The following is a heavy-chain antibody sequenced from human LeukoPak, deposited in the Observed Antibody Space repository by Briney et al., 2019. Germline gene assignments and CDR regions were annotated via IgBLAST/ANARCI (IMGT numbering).Heavy chain of an antibody. CDR1: GYTFTGYY. CDR2: INPNSGGT. D-gene: IGHD3-22*01. Sequence: GASVKVSCKASGYTFTGYYMHWVRQAPGQGLEWMGWINPNSGGTNYAQKFQGRVTMTRDTSISTAYMELSRLRSDDTAVYYCARLVVSGYYYGAIDYWGQGTLVTVSS. V-gene: IGHV1-2*02. CDR3: ARLVVSGYYYGAIDY. J-gene: IGHJ4*02.